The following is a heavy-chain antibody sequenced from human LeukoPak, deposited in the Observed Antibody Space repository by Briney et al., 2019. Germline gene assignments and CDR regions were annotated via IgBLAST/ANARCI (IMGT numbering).Heavy chain of an antibody. CDR3: ARHLGFLEWLFDPCSWFDP. V-gene: IGHV4-59*08. CDR2: IYYTEST. J-gene: IGHJ5*02. D-gene: IGHD3-3*01. Sequence: PSETLSLTCTVSGVSISRYYWSWVRQPPGKGLEWIGYIYYTESTNYNPSLKSRVTISADTSKNQFSLKLSSVTAADTAVYYCARHLGFLEWLFDPCSWFDPWGQGTLVTVSS. CDR1: GVSISRYY.